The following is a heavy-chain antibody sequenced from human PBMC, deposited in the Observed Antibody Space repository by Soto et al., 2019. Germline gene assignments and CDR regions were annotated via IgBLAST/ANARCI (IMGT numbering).Heavy chain of an antibody. CDR3: ARVEGFSGSLNTMVRGVIRVYYGMDV. D-gene: IGHD3-10*01. V-gene: IGHV3-33*01. Sequence: GGSLRLSCAASGFTFSSYGMHWVRQAPGKGLEWVAVIWYDGSNKYYADSVKGRFTISRDNSKNTLYLQMNSLRAEDTAVYYCARVEGFSGSLNTMVRGVIRVYYGMDVWGQGTTVTVSS. J-gene: IGHJ6*02. CDR1: GFTFSSYG. CDR2: IWYDGSNK.